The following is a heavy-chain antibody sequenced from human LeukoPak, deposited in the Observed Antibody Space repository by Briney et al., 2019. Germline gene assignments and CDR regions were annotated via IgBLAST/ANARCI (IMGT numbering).Heavy chain of an antibody. V-gene: IGHV3-11*01. D-gene: IGHD1-26*01. CDR3: AADRAPDSGSYYLSTFDY. CDR2: IDYSGSTI. Sequence: NSGGSLRLSCAASGFTFSDYYMSWVRQAPGKWLEWVAYIDYSGSTIYYADSVKGRFTISRDNAKNSLFLQMNSLTAEDTAVYYCAADRAPDSGSYYLSTFDYWGQGTLVTVSS. CDR1: GFTFSDYY. J-gene: IGHJ4*02.